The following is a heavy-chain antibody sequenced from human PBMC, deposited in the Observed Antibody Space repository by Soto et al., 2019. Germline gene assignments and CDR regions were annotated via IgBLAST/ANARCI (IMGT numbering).Heavy chain of an antibody. CDR3: ARPGYSGQLYWYFDL. D-gene: IGHD5-12*01. V-gene: IGHV5-51*01. CDR2: IYPGDSDT. Sequence: GESLKISCKGSGYSFTSYWIGWVRQMPGKGLEWMGIIYPGDSDTRYSPSFQGQVTISADKSISTAYLQWSSLKASDTAMYYCARPGYSGQLYWYFDLWGRGTLVTVSS. J-gene: IGHJ2*01. CDR1: GYSFTSYW.